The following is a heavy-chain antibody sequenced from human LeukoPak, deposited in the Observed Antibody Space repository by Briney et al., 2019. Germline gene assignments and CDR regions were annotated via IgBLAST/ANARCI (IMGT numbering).Heavy chain of an antibody. CDR3: AKDRSTVTAFDY. CDR1: GFSFGSND. V-gene: IGHV3-30*18. D-gene: IGHD2-21*02. J-gene: IGHJ4*02. CDR2: ISFDERNK. Sequence: PGGSLRLSCAASGFSFGSNDMHWVRQAPGKGLEWVANISFDERNKCYADSVKGRFTISRDNSKNTVYLQMNSLRAEDTAVYYCAKDRSTVTAFDYWGQGTLVTVSS.